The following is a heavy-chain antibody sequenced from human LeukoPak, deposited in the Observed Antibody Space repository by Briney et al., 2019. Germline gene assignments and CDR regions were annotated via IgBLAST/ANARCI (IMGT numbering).Heavy chain of an antibody. CDR1: GFTFSSYS. CDR3: ARDLSGVTGYTYGRGIDY. D-gene: IGHD5-18*01. CDR2: IKKDGSEK. V-gene: IGHV3-7*01. Sequence: GGSLRLSCAASGFTFSSYSMNWVRQAPGKGLEWVANIKKDGSEKYYVDAVKGRFTISRDNAKTSLYLQMNSLRAEDTAVYYCARDLSGVTGYTYGRGIDYWGQGTLVTVSS. J-gene: IGHJ4*02.